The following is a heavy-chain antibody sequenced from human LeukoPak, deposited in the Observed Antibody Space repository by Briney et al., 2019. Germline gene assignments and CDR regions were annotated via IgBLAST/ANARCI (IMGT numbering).Heavy chain of an antibody. D-gene: IGHD3-22*01. CDR3: AREQVLRDYYDSTYFDY. CDR1: GGTFSSYA. Sequence: ASVKVSCKASGGTFSSYAISWVRQAPGQGLEWMGGIIPIFGTANYAQKFQGRVTITADKSTSTAYMELSSLRSEDTAVYYCAREQVLRDYYDSTYFDYWGQGTLVTVSS. V-gene: IGHV1-69*06. J-gene: IGHJ4*02. CDR2: IIPIFGTA.